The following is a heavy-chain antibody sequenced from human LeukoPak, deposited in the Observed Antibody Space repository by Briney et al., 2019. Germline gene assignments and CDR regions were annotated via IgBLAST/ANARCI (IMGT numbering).Heavy chain of an antibody. V-gene: IGHV1-69*01. CDR1: GGTFSSYA. CDR3: ASHDGVVLIAATRSWFDP. D-gene: IGHD2-15*01. Sequence: ASVKVSCKASGGTFSSYAISWVRQAPGQGLEWMGGIIPIFGTANYAQKFQGRVTITADESTSTAYMELSSLRSEDTAVYYCASHDGVVLIAATRSWFDPWGQGTLVTVSS. CDR2: IIPIFGTA. J-gene: IGHJ5*02.